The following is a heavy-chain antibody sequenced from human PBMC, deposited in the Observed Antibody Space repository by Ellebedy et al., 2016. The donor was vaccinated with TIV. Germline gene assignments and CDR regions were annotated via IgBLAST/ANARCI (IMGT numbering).Heavy chain of an antibody. J-gene: IGHJ4*02. Sequence: MPSETLSLTCTVSGYSLSSGYYWGWIRQPPGKGLEWIGNMHHSGRTYYSPFLKSRVTISSGTSESQFSLKLSSVTAADTAVYSCARTYGSGYLDYWGQGTLVTVSS. D-gene: IGHD3-10*01. CDR1: GYSLSSGYY. CDR2: MHHSGRT. V-gene: IGHV4-38-2*02. CDR3: ARTYGSGYLDY.